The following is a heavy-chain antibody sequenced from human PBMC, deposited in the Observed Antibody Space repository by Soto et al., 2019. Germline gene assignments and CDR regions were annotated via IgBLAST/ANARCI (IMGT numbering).Heavy chain of an antibody. CDR1: GGSISGGGYY. Sequence: SETLSLTCTVSGGSISGGGYYWSWIRQHPGKGLEWIGYIYYSGSTYYNPSLKSRVTISVDTSKNQFSLKLSSVTAADTAAYSCASTITDARQHFDHWGQGTLVTVSS. CDR2: IYYSGST. V-gene: IGHV4-31*03. D-gene: IGHD6-6*01. CDR3: ASTITDARQHFDH. J-gene: IGHJ4*02.